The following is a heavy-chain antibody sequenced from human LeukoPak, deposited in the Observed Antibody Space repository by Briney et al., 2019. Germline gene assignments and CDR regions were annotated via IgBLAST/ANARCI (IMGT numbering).Heavy chain of an antibody. CDR1: GFTFSSYA. V-gene: IGHV3-23*01. J-gene: IGHJ3*02. Sequence: PGGSLRLSCAASGFTFSSYAMSWVRQAPGGGLEWVSSITTSGGSTFYADPVKGRFTISRDNAKNTLYLQMNSLRAEDTAVYYCAKDHYVSGRYDAFDIWGQGTMVTVSS. CDR3: AKDHYVSGRYDAFDI. D-gene: IGHD3-10*01. CDR2: ITTSGGST.